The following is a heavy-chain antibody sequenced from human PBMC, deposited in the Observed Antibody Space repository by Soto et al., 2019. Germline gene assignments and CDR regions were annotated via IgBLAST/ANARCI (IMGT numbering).Heavy chain of an antibody. J-gene: IGHJ4*02. CDR3: TRGRPAMIYGVRVLHKQFFDN. V-gene: IGHV1-8*01. D-gene: IGHD3-3*01. CDR1: GHTFINYD. CDR2: MNPDNGKT. Sequence: ASVKVSCKTFGHTFINYDIHCVRQAAGQGLEWIGWMNPDNGKTDYAQTLQDRVTMTTNTSTRTAFLEVSNLKSEDTALYFCTRGRPAMIYGVRVLHKQFFDNWGQGTLVTVSS.